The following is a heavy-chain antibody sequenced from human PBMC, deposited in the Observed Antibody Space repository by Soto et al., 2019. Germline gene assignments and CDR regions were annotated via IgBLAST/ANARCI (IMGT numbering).Heavy chain of an antibody. CDR3: ARHVTINWKLNWFDP. D-gene: IGHD1-1*01. CDR2: IYYSGSP. Sequence: PSETLSLTCTVSGGSISSSSFHWGWIRQPPGKGLEWIGTIYYSGSPYYNSSLKSQVTISVDTSKNQFSLNLISVTAADTAVYYCARHVTINWKLNWFDPWGQGTLVTVSS. V-gene: IGHV4-39*01. J-gene: IGHJ5*02. CDR1: GGSISSSSFH.